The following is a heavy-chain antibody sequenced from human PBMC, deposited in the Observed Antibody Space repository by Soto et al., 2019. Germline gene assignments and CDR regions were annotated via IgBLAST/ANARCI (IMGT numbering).Heavy chain of an antibody. Sequence: EVQLLESGGGLVQPGGSLRLSCAASGITFSNYAMTWVRQAPGKGLEWVSVISDSGSFTFYADSVKGRFTISRDNSGGILYLQMNSLRAEDTAFYYCAKRPLYWGRWYFDLCGRGTLVTVSS. CDR1: GITFSNYA. V-gene: IGHV3-23*01. CDR3: AKRPLYWGRWYFDL. J-gene: IGHJ2*01. CDR2: ISDSGSFT. D-gene: IGHD7-27*01.